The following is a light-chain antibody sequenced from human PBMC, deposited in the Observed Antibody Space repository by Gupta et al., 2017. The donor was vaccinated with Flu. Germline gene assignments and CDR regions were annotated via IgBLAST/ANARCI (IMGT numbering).Light chain of an antibody. J-gene: IGLJ2*01. CDR2: GVT. CDR1: SSDIGSYNY. CDR3: SSCTSSTTVV. Sequence: SITISCTGTSSDIGSYNYVSWYQHPPGKAPKLLIYGVTNRPAGVSNRFSGSKSGDTASLTISWLQAEDEADYYCSSCTSSTTVVFGGGTKLTVL. V-gene: IGLV2-14*01.